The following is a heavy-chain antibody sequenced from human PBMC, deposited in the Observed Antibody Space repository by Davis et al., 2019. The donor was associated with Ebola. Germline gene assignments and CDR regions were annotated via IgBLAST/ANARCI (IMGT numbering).Heavy chain of an antibody. Sequence: SETLSLTCAVYGGSFSGYSCSCTRQPPGKRLAWIGEINHTAIPTPNPSLKSRVTISVDTSKNQFSLKLTSVTAADTAVYYSARGTVLRYFDWLLSLEDDAFDIWGQGTMVTVSS. CDR1: GGSFSGYS. J-gene: IGHJ3*02. CDR3: ARGTVLRYFDWLLSLEDDAFDI. V-gene: IGHV4-34*01. D-gene: IGHD3-9*01. CDR2: INHTAIP.